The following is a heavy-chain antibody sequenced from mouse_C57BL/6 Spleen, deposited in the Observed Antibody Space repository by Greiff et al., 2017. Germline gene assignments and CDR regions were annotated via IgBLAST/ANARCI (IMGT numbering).Heavy chain of an antibody. J-gene: IGHJ1*03. Sequence: VQRVESGPELVKPGASVKISCKASGYSFTSYYIHWVKQRPGQGLEWIGWIYPGSGNTKYNEKFKGKATLTADTSSSTAYMQLSSLTSEDSAVYYCARGGVVDWYFDVWGTGTTVTVSS. CDR1: GYSFTSYY. V-gene: IGHV1-66*01. CDR3: ARGGVVDWYFDV. CDR2: IYPGSGNT. D-gene: IGHD1-1*01.